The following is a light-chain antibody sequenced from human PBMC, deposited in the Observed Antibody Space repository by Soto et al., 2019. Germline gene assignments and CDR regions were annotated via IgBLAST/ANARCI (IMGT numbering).Light chain of an antibody. CDR2: DAA. CDR1: QNINTY. Sequence: DIQMTQSPYSLSAAVGDRVTIACRASQNINTYLNWYQQKPGKAPKLLMFDAASLQSGVPSRFSGSGSRTDLPLTITSLQPEDFATYSCQQTSSAPLTFGPGTKVDIK. J-gene: IGKJ3*01. CDR3: QQTSSAPLT. V-gene: IGKV1-39*01.